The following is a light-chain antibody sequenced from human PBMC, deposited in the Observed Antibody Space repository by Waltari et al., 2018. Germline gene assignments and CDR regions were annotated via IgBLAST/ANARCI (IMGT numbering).Light chain of an antibody. CDR3: QQHDRPPLT. V-gene: IGKV1-33*01. Sequence: DIQMTQSPSSLSASVGDRVTITCQASQDISNFLNWYQQKPGKAPKLLIYDASIFQTGDPSRFRGRGSGSDFTLTISSLEPEDFATYYCQQHDRPPLTFGGGTRVEIK. J-gene: IGKJ4*01. CDR1: QDISNF. CDR2: DAS.